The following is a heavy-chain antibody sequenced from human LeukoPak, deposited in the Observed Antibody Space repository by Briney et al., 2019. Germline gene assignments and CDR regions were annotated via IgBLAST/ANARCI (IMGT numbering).Heavy chain of an antibody. V-gene: IGHV3-48*03. Sequence: GGSLRLSCAASRFTFSSYEMNWVRQAPGKGLEWVSYISSSGSTIYYADSVKGRFTISRDNAKNSLYLQMNSLRAEDTAVYYCARDGPDTLGGFDYWGQGTLVTVSS. J-gene: IGHJ4*02. D-gene: IGHD2-2*02. CDR1: RFTFSSYE. CDR2: ISSSGSTI. CDR3: ARDGPDTLGGFDY.